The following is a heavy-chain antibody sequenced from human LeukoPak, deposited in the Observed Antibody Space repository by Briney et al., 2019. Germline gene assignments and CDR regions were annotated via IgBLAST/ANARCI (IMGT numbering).Heavy chain of an antibody. V-gene: IGHV4-59*01. J-gene: IGHJ4*02. CDR1: GGSISSYY. CDR2: IYYSGST. CDR3: ARVPGSRDGYRGAFDY. Sequence: PSETLSLICTVSGGSISSYYWSWIRQPPGKGLEWIGYIYYSGSTNYNPSLKSRVTISVGTSKNQFSLKLSSGTAADTTLCYCARVPGSRDGYRGAFDYWGQGTLVTVSS. D-gene: IGHD5-24*01.